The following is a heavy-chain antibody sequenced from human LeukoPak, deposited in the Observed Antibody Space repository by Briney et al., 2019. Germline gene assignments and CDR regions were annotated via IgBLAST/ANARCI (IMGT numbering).Heavy chain of an antibody. Sequence: SQTLSLTCAVYGGSFSGYYWSWICQPPGKGMEWNGEIIHSGSTNYNPSLKSRVTISVDTSKNQFSLKLSSVTAADTAVYYCARAPCGGDCYSDYWGQGTLVTVSS. D-gene: IGHD2-21*02. CDR3: ARAPCGGDCYSDY. J-gene: IGHJ4*02. V-gene: IGHV4-34*12. CDR1: GGSFSGYY. CDR2: IIHSGST.